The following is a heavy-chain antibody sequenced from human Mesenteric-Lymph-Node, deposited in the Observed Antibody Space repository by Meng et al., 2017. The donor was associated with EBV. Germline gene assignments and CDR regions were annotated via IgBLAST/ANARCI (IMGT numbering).Heavy chain of an antibody. Sequence: QITLKESGPAFMKPXXTLTLXXTFSGFSLSTFGVGVGWVRQPPGKALVWLGVLYWDDDERYSPSLRSRLTITKDTSKNQVFLTMTNMDPVDTATYYCAHRPAFGELLDYRGQGTLVTVSA. J-gene: IGHJ4*02. D-gene: IGHD3-10*01. CDR3: AHRPAFGELLDY. CDR1: GFSLSTFGVG. V-gene: IGHV2-5*02. CDR2: LYWDDDE.